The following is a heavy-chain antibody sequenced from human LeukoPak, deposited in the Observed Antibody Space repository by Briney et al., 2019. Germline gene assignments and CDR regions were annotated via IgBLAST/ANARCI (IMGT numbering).Heavy chain of an antibody. J-gene: IGHJ6*02. CDR3: ARDQRVYDFWSGYYSDNYYYGMDV. V-gene: IGHV3-33*01. CDR2: IWYDGSDK. D-gene: IGHD3-3*01. CDR1: GFTFSSHA. Sequence: RGSLRLSCPASGFTFSSHAMHWVRQAPGKGLEWLAVIWYDGSDKYYGDSVKGRFTISRDNSKNMLYLQMNSLRGEDTAVYYCARDQRVYDFWSGYYSDNYYYGMDVWGQGITVTVSS.